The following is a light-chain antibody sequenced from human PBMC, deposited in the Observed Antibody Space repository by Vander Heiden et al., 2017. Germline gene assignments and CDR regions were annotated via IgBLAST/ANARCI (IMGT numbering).Light chain of an antibody. CDR1: TSDIGGYDY. CDR3: CSYAGGRTWV. J-gene: IGLJ3*02. Sequence: QSALTQPRSVSGSPGQSVTISCTGTTSDIGGYDYVSWYRQHPGKAPKLVIYDVTKRPSGVPDRFSGSKSGNTASLTISGLQAEDEADYYCCSYAGGRTWVFGGETKLTVI. CDR2: DVT. V-gene: IGLV2-11*01.